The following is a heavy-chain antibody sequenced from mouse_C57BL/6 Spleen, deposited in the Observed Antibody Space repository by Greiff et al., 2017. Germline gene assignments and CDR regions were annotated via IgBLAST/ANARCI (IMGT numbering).Heavy chain of an antibody. D-gene: IGHD1-2*01. CDR3: ARSRGTTAYYFDY. CDR2: IYPGDGDT. J-gene: IGHJ2*01. CDR1: GYAFSSYW. V-gene: IGHV1-80*01. Sequence: QVHVKQSGAELVKPGASVKISCKASGYAFSSYWMNWVKQRPGKGLEWIGQIYPGDGDTNYNGKFKGKATLTADKSSSTAYMQLSSLTSEDSAVYFCARSRGTTAYYFDYWGQGTTLTVSS.